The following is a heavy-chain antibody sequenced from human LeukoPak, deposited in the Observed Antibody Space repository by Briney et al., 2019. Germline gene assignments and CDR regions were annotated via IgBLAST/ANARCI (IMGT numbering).Heavy chain of an antibody. V-gene: IGHV3-53*01. Sequence: GGSLGLSCAASGFTVSSNYMSWVRQAPGKGLEWVSVIYSGGSTYYADSVKGRFTISRDNSKNTLYLQMNSLRAEDTAVYYCAREGYCSSTSCQTGFDYWGQGTLVTVSS. CDR2: IYSGGST. CDR1: GFTVSSNY. D-gene: IGHD2-2*01. J-gene: IGHJ4*02. CDR3: AREGYCSSTSCQTGFDY.